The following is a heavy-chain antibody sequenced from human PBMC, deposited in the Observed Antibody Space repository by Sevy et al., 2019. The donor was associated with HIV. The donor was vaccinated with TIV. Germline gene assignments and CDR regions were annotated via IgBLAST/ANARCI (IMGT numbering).Heavy chain of an antibody. CDR2: ISYDGSNK. CDR1: GFTFSSYA. D-gene: IGHD6-19*01. V-gene: IGHV3-30-3*01. CDR3: ARAGYSSGWRGGYFDY. Sequence: GGSLRLSCAASGFTFSSYAMHWVRQAPGKGLEWVAVISYDGSNKYYADSVKGGFTISRDNSTTTLYLQMNSLRAEDTAVYYCARAGYSSGWRGGYFDYWGQGTLVTVSS. J-gene: IGHJ4*02.